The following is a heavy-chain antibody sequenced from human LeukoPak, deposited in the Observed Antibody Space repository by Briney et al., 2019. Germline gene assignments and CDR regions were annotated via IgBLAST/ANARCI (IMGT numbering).Heavy chain of an antibody. CDR3: ARVLVANYDFWSGYYETYFDY. CDR2: MNPNSGNT. V-gene: IGHV1-8*01. J-gene: IGHJ4*02. D-gene: IGHD3-3*01. Sequence: GASVKVSCKASGYTFTSYDINWVRQATGQGLEWMGWMNPNSGNTGYAQKFQGRVTMTRNTSISTAYMELSSLRSEDTAVYYCARVLVANYDFWSGYYETYFDYWGQGTLVTVSS. CDR1: GYTFTSYD.